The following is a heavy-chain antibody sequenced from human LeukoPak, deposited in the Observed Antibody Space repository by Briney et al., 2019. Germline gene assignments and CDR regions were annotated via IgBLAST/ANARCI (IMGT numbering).Heavy chain of an antibody. CDR1: GASIRSGDYY. D-gene: IGHD2-15*01. Sequence: SQTLSLTCTVSGASIRSGDYYWSWLRQPPGKGLEWIGYIYDSGSTYYNPSLKSRITISVDTSENRFSLKLSSVTATDTAVYYCARDCSGGSCYGAFDIWGQGTMVTVSS. V-gene: IGHV4-30-4*01. CDR2: IYDSGST. J-gene: IGHJ3*02. CDR3: ARDCSGGSCYGAFDI.